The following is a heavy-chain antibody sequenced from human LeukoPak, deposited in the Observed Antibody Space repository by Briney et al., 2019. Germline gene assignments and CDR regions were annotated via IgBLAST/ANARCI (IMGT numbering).Heavy chain of an antibody. J-gene: IGHJ4*02. CDR3: AKDRAHYSSGWRGFFDY. Sequence: PGGSLRLSCAASGFTFSSYGMRWVRQAPGKGLEWVAVIWYDESNKYYADSVKGRFTISRDNSKNTLYLQMNSLRAEDTAVYYCAKDRAHYSSGWRGFFDYWGQGTLVTVSS. CDR1: GFTFSSYG. CDR2: IWYDESNK. V-gene: IGHV3-33*06. D-gene: IGHD6-19*01.